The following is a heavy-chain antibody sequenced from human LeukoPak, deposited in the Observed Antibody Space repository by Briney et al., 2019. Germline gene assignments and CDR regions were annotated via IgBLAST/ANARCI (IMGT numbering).Heavy chain of an antibody. CDR3: TRTPGIAVAGITDY. Sequence: GGSLRLSCAASGFTFSGSAMHWVRQASGKGLEWVGRIRSKANSYATAYAESVKGRFTISRDDSKNTAYLQMNSLKTEDTAVYYCTRTPGIAVAGITDYWGQGTLVTVSS. CDR2: IRSKANSYAT. D-gene: IGHD6-19*01. CDR1: GFTFSGSA. V-gene: IGHV3-73*01. J-gene: IGHJ4*02.